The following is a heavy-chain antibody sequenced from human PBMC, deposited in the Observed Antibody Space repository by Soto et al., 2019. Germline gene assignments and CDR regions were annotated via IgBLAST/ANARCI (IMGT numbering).Heavy chain of an antibody. CDR3: ARDVSSSWPLGY. Sequence: SVKVSCKASGGTFSSYAISWVRQAPGQGLEWMGGIIPIFGTASYAQKFQGRVTITADESTSTAYMELSSLRSEDTAVYYCARDVSSSWPLGYWGQGTLVTVSS. J-gene: IGHJ4*02. V-gene: IGHV1-69*13. CDR2: IIPIFGTA. D-gene: IGHD6-13*01. CDR1: GGTFSSYA.